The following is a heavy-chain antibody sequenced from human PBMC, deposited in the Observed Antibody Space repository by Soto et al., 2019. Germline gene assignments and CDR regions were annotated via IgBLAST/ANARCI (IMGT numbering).Heavy chain of an antibody. V-gene: IGHV3-9*01. CDR2: ISWNSGSI. CDR3: AKDIGAGGQVGMDV. Sequence: EVQLVESGGGLVQPGRSLRLSCAASGFTFDDYAMHWVRQAPGKGLEWVSGISWNSGSIGYADSVKGRFTISRDNAKNSLYLQMNSLRAEDTALYYCAKDIGAGGQVGMDVWGQGTTVTVSS. CDR1: GFTFDDYA. J-gene: IGHJ6*02.